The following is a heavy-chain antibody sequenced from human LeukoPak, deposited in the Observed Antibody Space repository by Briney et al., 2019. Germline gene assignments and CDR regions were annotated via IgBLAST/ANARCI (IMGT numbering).Heavy chain of an antibody. CDR2: INPDGSEK. CDR3: AKEEWFRFDI. J-gene: IGHJ4*02. D-gene: IGHD3-10*01. V-gene: IGHV3-7*01. CDR1: GFTFSTYD. Sequence: GGSLRLSCAASGFTFSTYDMSWVRQAPGKGLERVAKINPDGSEKYYVDSVKGRFTISRDNAKNSVYVQMNSLRADDTAVYFCAKEEWFRFDIWGQGTSVTVSS.